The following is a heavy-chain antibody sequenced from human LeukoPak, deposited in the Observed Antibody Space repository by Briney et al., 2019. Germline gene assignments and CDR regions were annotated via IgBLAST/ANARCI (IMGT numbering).Heavy chain of an antibody. CDR1: GYTFTSYG. CDR3: ARDINPATVVTLYYYYGLDV. V-gene: IGHV1-18*01. D-gene: IGHD4-23*01. CDR2: ISAHNGNT. J-gene: IGHJ6*02. Sequence: ASVKVSCKASGYTFTSYGISWGRQAPGQGLEWMGWISAHNGNTYYAQKLRGRVTMTTDTSTSTAYMELRSLRSDDTAVYYCARDINPATVVTLYYYYGLDVWGQGTTVTVSS.